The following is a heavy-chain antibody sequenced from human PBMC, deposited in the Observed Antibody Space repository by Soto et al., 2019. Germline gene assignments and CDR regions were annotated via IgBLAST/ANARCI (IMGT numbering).Heavy chain of an antibody. Sequence: SGGSLRLSCAASGFTVSSNYMSWVRQAPGKGLEWVANIKQDGSEKWYVDSVKGRFTISRDNAKNSLYLQMNSLRAEDTAVYYCARGDYYDTSGPFSDAFDIWGQGTMVTVSS. CDR2: IKQDGSEK. D-gene: IGHD3-22*01. J-gene: IGHJ3*02. CDR3: ARGDYYDTSGPFSDAFDI. V-gene: IGHV3-7*04. CDR1: GFTVSSNY.